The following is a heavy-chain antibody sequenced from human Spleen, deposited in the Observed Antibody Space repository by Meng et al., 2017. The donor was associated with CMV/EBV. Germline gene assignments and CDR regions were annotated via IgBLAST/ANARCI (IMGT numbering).Heavy chain of an antibody. V-gene: IGHV3-23*01. D-gene: IGHD2-21*02. CDR2: ISGSGGRT. J-gene: IGHJ4*02. Sequence: GESLKISCAASGFTFSTYAMTWVRQAPGKGLEWVSEISGSGGRTYYADSVKGRFTISRDNSKNTLYLQMKSLRAEDTAVYYCAKDRGGDSGASDYWGQGTLVTVSS. CDR1: GFTFSTYA. CDR3: AKDRGGDSGASDY.